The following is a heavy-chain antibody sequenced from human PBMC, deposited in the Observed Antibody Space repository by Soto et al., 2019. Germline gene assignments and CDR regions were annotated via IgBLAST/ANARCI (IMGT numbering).Heavy chain of an antibody. CDR2: ISGSGGST. D-gene: IGHD1-26*01. V-gene: IGHV3-23*01. Sequence: EVQLLESGGGLVQPGGSLRLSCAASGFTFSSYAMSWVRQAPGKGLEWVSAISGSGGSTYYADSVKGRFTISRDNSKNTLYLQMNSLRAEDTAVYYCANYYGSSGHFDYWGQGTLVTVSS. J-gene: IGHJ4*02. CDR1: GFTFSSYA. CDR3: ANYYGSSGHFDY.